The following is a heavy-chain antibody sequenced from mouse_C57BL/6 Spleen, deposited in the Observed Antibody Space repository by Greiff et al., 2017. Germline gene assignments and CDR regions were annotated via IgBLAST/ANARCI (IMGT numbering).Heavy chain of an antibody. CDR1: GYSITSDY. Sequence: EVKLMESGPGLAKPSQTLSLPCSVPGYSITSDYWNWIRKFPGNKLEYMGYISYSGSNYYNPSLKSRISITRDTSKNQYYLQLNSVTTEDTATYCCARSLNWDGYYFDYWGQGTTLTVSS. V-gene: IGHV3-8*01. CDR2: ISYSGSN. CDR3: ARSLNWDGYYFDY. D-gene: IGHD4-1*02. J-gene: IGHJ2*01.